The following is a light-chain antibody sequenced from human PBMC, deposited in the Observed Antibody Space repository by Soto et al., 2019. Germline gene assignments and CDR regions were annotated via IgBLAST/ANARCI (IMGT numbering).Light chain of an antibody. CDR2: KAS. CDR3: QQYNSYPWT. J-gene: IGKJ1*01. CDR1: QTLNTW. V-gene: IGKV1-5*03. Sequence: DIQMTKSPSTLSASVGDRVTITFRASQTLNTWLDWFQQKPFKAPTLLIYKASGLESGVPSRSSGSGSGTEFPLTISRLQPDEFSNYYSQQYNSYPWTFGQRTKVEIK.